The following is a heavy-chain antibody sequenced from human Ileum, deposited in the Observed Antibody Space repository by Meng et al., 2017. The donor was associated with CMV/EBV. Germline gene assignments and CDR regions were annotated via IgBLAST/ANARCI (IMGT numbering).Heavy chain of an antibody. CDR1: GYTFTGYY. D-gene: IGHD3-3*01. J-gene: IGHJ6*02. CDR2: INPNSGGT. CDR3: ARDFPALNYDFWSGYYLYGMDV. Sequence: ASVKVSCKASGYTFTGYYLHWVRQAPGQGLEGRGWINPNSGGTNYAQKLQGRVTMTRDTSISTAYMELSRLRSDDTAVYYCARDFPALNYDFWSGYYLYGMDVWGQGTTVTVSS. V-gene: IGHV1-2*02.